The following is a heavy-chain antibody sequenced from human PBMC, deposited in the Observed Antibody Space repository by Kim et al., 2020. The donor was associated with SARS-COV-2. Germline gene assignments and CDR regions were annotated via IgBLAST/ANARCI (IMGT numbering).Heavy chain of an antibody. Sequence: GGSLGLSCVASGFTFTSSAMNWVRQAPGKGLEWLSYISSRSSSLYYADSLRGRFTISRDNAKNSVYLEMSSLRVEDTAVYYCARDRFPSNFAMDVWGQGT. V-gene: IGHV3-48*04. CDR1: GFTFTSSA. CDR2: ISSRSSSL. D-gene: IGHD1-1*01. CDR3: ARDRFPSNFAMDV. J-gene: IGHJ6*02.